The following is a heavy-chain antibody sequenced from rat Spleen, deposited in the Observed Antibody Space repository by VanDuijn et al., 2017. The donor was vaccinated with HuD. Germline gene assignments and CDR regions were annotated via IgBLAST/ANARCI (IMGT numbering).Heavy chain of an antibody. CDR2: IKAKSSNYAT. CDR3: ALESD. V-gene: IGHV6-8*01. Sequence: EVQLVETGGSLVQPGKSLKLTCATSGFTFNSAWMHWVRQSPEKQLEWVAQIKAKSSNYATYYAESVKGRFSISRDDSKSSVYLQMTTLKEEDTAIYYCALESDWGQGTLVTVSS. J-gene: IGHJ3*01. D-gene: IGHD4-2*01. CDR1: GFTFNSAW.